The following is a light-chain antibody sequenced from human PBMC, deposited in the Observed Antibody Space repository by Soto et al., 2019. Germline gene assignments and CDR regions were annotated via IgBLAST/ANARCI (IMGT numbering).Light chain of an antibody. CDR2: GVS. V-gene: IGKV1-39*01. Sequence: TQSPASLSSSEGDRVTITCRASQSISSFLNWYQQKSGKAPNLLIYGVSRLQGGVPSRFSGSGPGTDFTLSISSLQPEDFATYYCQQSYTAPSITCGQGTRLE. J-gene: IGKJ5*01. CDR3: QQSYTAPSIT. CDR1: QSISSF.